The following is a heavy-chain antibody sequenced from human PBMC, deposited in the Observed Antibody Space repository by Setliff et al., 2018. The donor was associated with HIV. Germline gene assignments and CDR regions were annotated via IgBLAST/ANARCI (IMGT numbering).Heavy chain of an antibody. D-gene: IGHD3-3*01. Sequence: SETLSLTCAVSGYSISSGYYWGWIRQPPGKGLEWIGEINHSGISNFNPSLKSRVSIPIDTPRSQFSLKLSSVTAADTAVYYCARGGGFWSGQLDYWGQGTLVTVSS. V-gene: IGHV4-38-2*01. CDR3: ARGGGFWSGQLDY. CDR2: INHSGIS. J-gene: IGHJ4*02. CDR1: GYSISSGYY.